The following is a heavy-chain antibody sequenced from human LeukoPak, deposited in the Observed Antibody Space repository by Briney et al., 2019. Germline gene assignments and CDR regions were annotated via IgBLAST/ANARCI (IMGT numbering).Heavy chain of an antibody. Sequence: GGSLRLSCAASGFTFDDYGMSWVRQAPGKGLEWVATIDWNGGNTAYADSVKGRFTISRDNAKNSLYLQMNSLRAEDTAVYYCAELGITMIGGVWGKGTTVTISS. D-gene: IGHD3-10*02. CDR3: AELGITMIGGV. V-gene: IGHV3-20*04. J-gene: IGHJ6*04. CDR2: IDWNGGNT. CDR1: GFTFDDYG.